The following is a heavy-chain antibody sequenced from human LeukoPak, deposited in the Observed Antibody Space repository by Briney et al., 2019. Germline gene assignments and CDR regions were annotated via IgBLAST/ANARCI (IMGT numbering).Heavy chain of an antibody. CDR1: GFIVNTNY. CDR2: IYADGNT. Sequence: GGSLRLSCAASGFIVNTNYMTWVRQAPGRGLEWVSFIYADGNTYYADSVKGRFTISRDISKNAVYFQMNSLRAEDTAVYYCARDSYGDANFDSWGQGTLVTVSS. V-gene: IGHV3-53*01. J-gene: IGHJ4*02. CDR3: ARDSYGDANFDS. D-gene: IGHD4-17*01.